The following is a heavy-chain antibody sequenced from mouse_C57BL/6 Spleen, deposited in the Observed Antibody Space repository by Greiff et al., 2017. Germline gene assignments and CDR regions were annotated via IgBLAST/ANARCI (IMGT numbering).Heavy chain of an antibody. D-gene: IGHD2-3*01. CDR3: ARWDDGPFAY. CDR2: IYPGSGNT. J-gene: IGHJ3*01. CDR1: GYTFTDYY. Sequence: VKLQQSGAELVRPGASVKLSCKASGYTFTDYYINWVKQRPGQGLEWIARIYPGSGNTYYNEKFKGKATLTAEKSSSTAYMQLSSLTSEDSAVYFCARWDDGPFAYWGQGTLVTVSA. V-gene: IGHV1-76*01.